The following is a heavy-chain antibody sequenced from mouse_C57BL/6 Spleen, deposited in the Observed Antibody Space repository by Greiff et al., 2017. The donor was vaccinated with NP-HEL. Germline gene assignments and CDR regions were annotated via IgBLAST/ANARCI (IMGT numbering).Heavy chain of an antibody. CDR3: ARHEEGLHAMDY. CDR2: FYPGSGSI. J-gene: IGHJ4*01. V-gene: IGHV1-62-2*01. Sequence: VKLVESGAELVKPGASVKLSCKASGYTFTEYTIHWVKQRSGQGLEWIGWFYPGSGSIKYNEKFKDKATLTADKSSSTVYMELSRLTSEDSAVYFCARHEEGLHAMDYWGQGTSVTVSS. CDR1: GYTFTEYT. D-gene: IGHD6-1*01.